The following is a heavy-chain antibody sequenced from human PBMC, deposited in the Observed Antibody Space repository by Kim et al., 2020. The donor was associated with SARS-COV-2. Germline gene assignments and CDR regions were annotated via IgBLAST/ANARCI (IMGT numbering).Heavy chain of an antibody. V-gene: IGHV3-30*01. J-gene: IGHJ3*02. D-gene: IGHD3-22*01. CDR3: ARTENYYDSSGYSHAFDI. Sequence: KGRFTISRDNSKNTLYLQMNSLRAEDTAVYYCARTENYYDSSGYSHAFDIWGQGTMVTVSS.